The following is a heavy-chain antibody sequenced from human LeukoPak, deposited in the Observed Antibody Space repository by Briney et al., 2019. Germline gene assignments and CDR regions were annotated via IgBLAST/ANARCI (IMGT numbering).Heavy chain of an antibody. CDR1: GFIFSSAW. CDR3: AKVLRYCSGGNCYSGGLGYMDV. CDR2: ISRSGSTK. D-gene: IGHD2-15*01. Sequence: GGSLRLSCEASGFIFSSAWMRWVRQAPGKGLEWVSSISRSGSTKYYADSVKGRFTISRDNAKNSLFPQMNSLRAEDTAVYYCAKVLRYCSGGNCYSGGLGYMDVWGKGTTVTISS. J-gene: IGHJ6*03. V-gene: IGHV3-11*01.